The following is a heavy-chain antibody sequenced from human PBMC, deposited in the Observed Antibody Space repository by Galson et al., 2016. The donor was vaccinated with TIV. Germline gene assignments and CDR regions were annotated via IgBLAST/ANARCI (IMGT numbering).Heavy chain of an antibody. V-gene: IGHV3-33*01. CDR3: ARSAAFGPGIWYVFDY. D-gene: IGHD3-3*02. CDR2: IGYDGTTK. Sequence: SLRLSCAVSGFSLKDYGTHWVRQAPGKGLEWVAVIGYDGTTKYYPDSVNGRFTISRDTSTNTLSLRMDSLIGEDTAMYYCARSAAFGPGIWYVFDYWGQGSMVTVSS. J-gene: IGHJ4*02. CDR1: GFSLKDYG.